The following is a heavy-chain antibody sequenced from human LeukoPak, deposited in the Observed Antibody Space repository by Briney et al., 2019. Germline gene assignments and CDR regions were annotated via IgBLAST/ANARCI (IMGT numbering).Heavy chain of an antibody. D-gene: IGHD1-26*01. CDR1: GGSISSSSYY. V-gene: IGHV4-39*07. CDR2: IYYSGST. Sequence: PSETLSLTCTVSGGSISSSSYYWGWIRQPPGKGLEWIGSIYYSGSTYYNPSLKSRVTISVDTSKNQFSLKLSSVTAADTAVYYCARIWYSGSYGLPYYFDYWGQGTLVTVSS. CDR3: ARIWYSGSYGLPYYFDY. J-gene: IGHJ4*02.